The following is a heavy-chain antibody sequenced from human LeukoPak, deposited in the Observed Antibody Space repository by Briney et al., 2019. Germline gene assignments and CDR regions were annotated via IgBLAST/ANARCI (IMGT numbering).Heavy chain of an antibody. J-gene: IGHJ4*02. V-gene: IGHV4-34*01. CDR3: ARGPRITIFGVVTPLDY. CDR2: INHSGST. D-gene: IGHD3-3*01. Sequence: SETLSLTCAVYGGSFSGYYWSWICQPPGKRLEWIGEINHSGSTDYNPSLKSRVTISVDTSKNQFSLKLSSVTAADTAVYYCARGPRITIFGVVTPLDYWGQGTLVTVSS. CDR1: GGSFSGYY.